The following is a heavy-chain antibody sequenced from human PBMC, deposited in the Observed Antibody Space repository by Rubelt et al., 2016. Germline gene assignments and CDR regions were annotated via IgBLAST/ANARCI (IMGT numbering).Heavy chain of an antibody. CDR2: ISSRSSTI. D-gene: IGHD6-13*01. CDR1: GFTFSSYW. V-gene: IGHV3-48*04. Sequence: RLSCAASGFTFSSYWMSWVRQAPGKGLEWVSYISSRSSTIYYADSVKGRFTISRDNAKNSLYLQMNSLRAEDTAVYYCVRSNSWVYPGVNFDYWGQGTLVTVSS. CDR3: VRSNSWVYPGVNFDY. J-gene: IGHJ4*02.